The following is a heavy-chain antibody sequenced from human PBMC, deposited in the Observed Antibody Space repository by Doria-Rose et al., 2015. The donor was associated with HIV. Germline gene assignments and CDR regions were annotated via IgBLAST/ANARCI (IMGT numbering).Heavy chain of an antibody. CDR2: INHSGST. CDR1: GGSFSGYY. D-gene: IGHD1-1*01. Sequence: QVQLQQWDAGLVKPSETLSLTCAVFGGSFSGYYWSWIRQPPGKGLEWLGEINHSGSTNYMTSIKSRVTISLDSSKSQFSLKLSSVTAADTAVYYCARGLLRGGWNDVDYYYGMDVWGQGATVTVSS. J-gene: IGHJ6*02. CDR3: ARGLLRGGWNDVDYYYGMDV. V-gene: IGHV4-34*01.